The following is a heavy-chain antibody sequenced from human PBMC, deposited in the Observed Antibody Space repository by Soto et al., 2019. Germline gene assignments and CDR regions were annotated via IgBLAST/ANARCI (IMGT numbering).Heavy chain of an antibody. CDR1: GYTFTSYA. Sequence: ASVKVSCKASGYTFTSYAMHWVRQAPGQRLEWMGWINAGNGNTKYSQKFQGRVTITRDTSASTAYMELSSLRSEDTAVYYCAGGERMQARSWYFNLGGRGPLVPVSS. V-gene: IGHV1-3*01. D-gene: IGHD6-6*01. J-gene: IGHJ2*01. CDR3: AGGERMQARSWYFNL. CDR2: INAGNGNT.